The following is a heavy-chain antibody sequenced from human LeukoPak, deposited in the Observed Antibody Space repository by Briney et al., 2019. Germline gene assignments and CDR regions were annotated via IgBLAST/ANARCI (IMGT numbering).Heavy chain of an antibody. CDR2: ISYDGRKK. CDR3: ARDAPVRGGQVEYYFDY. J-gene: IGHJ4*02. D-gene: IGHD3-10*01. Sequence: GGSLRLSCEVSGFIFSNNGMHWVRQAPGKGLEWVAVISYDGRKKYYRDSVKGRFSISRDNSKKTLYLQMNSLRAEDTAVYYCARDAPVRGGQVEYYFDYWGQGTLVTVSS. CDR1: GFIFSNNG. V-gene: IGHV3-30*03.